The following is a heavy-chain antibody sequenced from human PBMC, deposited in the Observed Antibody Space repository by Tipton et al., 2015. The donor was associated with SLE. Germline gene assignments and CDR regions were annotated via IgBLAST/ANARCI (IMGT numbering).Heavy chain of an antibody. V-gene: IGHV4-39*07. J-gene: IGHJ4*02. Sequence: LRLSCTVSGGSISSGSYYWGWIRQPPGKGLEWIGSIYYSGSTNYNPSLKSRVTISVDTSKNQFSLKLSSVTAADTAVYYCARHSSGYYYDYWGQGTLVTVSS. CDR1: GGSISSGSYY. D-gene: IGHD3-22*01. CDR2: IYYSGST. CDR3: ARHSSGYYYDY.